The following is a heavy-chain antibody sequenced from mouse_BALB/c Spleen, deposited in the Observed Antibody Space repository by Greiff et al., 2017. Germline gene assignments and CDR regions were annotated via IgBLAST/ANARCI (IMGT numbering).Heavy chain of an antibody. J-gene: IGHJ4*01. CDR2: INPSSGYT. CDR1: GYTFTSYT. Sequence: QVQLQQSGAELARPGASVKMSCKASGYTFTSYTMHWVKQRPGQGLEWIGYINPSSGYTNYNQKFKDKATLTADKSSSTAYMQLSSLTSEDSAVYYCARREDLLYAMDDWGQGTSVTVSS. CDR3: ARREDLLYAMDD. V-gene: IGHV1-4*01.